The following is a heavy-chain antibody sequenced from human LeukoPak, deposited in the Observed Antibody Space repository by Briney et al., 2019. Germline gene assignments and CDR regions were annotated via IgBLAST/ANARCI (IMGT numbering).Heavy chain of an antibody. V-gene: IGHV3-21*04. Sequence: PGGSLRLSCAASGFTFSSYSMNWVRQAPGQGLEWVSSISSSSTYIYYADSVKGRFTISRDNAKNSLYLQMNSLRADDTAVYYCARVVSSGSPLDYWGQGTLVTVSS. J-gene: IGHJ4*02. CDR1: GFTFSSYS. CDR3: ARVVSSGSPLDY. CDR2: ISSSSTYI. D-gene: IGHD3-22*01.